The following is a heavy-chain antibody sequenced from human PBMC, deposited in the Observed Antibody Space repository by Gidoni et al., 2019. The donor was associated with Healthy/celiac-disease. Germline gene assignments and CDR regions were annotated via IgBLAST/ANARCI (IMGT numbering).Heavy chain of an antibody. CDR1: GFTFSSSA. D-gene: IGHD6-19*01. Sequence: QVQLVESAGGVVQPGRSLILSCAASGFTFSSSAMHWVLQAPGKGLEWVEVISYDGSNKDYAESVKGRFTISRDNSKNTLYLQMNSLRAEDTAVYYCARDRGLGSIAVAPSYGMDVWGQGTTVTVSS. CDR3: ARDRGLGSIAVAPSYGMDV. CDR2: ISYDGSNK. J-gene: IGHJ6*02. V-gene: IGHV3-30-3*01.